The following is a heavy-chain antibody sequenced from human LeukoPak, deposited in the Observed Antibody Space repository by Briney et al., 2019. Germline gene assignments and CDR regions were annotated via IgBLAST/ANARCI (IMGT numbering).Heavy chain of an antibody. CDR1: GGTFSSYA. J-gene: IGHJ6*02. CDR2: IIPIFGIA. D-gene: IGHD3-3*01. V-gene: IGHV1-69*04. CDR3: ARDRDYDFSYYYGMDV. Sequence: ASVKVSCKASGGTFSSYAISWVRQATGLGLEWMGRIIPIFGIANYAQKFQGRVTITADKSTSTAYMELSSLRSEDTAVYYCARDRDYDFSYYYGMDVWGQGTTVTVSS.